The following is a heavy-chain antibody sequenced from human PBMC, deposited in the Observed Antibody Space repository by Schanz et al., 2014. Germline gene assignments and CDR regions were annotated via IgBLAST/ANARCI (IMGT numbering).Heavy chain of an antibody. J-gene: IGHJ4*02. CDR2: IRQEGSEK. CDR1: GFSFSDYW. Sequence: EVQLVKSGGGLVQPGGSLRLSCAASGFSFSDYWMSWVRQAPGKGLEWVANIRQEGSEKYYVDSVKGRFTVSRDDAKNSLYLQMNSLRVEDTAVYYCARSEMDRGVIWGYWGQGTLVTVSS. V-gene: IGHV3-7*01. CDR3: ARSEMDRGVIWGY. D-gene: IGHD3-10*01.